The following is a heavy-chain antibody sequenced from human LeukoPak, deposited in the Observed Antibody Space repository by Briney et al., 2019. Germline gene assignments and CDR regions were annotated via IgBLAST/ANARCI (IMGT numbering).Heavy chain of an antibody. CDR1: GFTLSDYY. V-gene: IGHV3-11*01. Sequence: PGGSLRLSCAASGFTLSDYYMSWIRQAPGKGLEWVSYISSSGSTIYYADSVKGRFTISRDNAKNSLYLQMNSLRAEDTAVYYCARIGAGHYYYYYMDVWGKGTTVTVSS. D-gene: IGHD3-10*01. CDR2: ISSSGSTI. CDR3: ARIGAGHYYYYYMDV. J-gene: IGHJ6*03.